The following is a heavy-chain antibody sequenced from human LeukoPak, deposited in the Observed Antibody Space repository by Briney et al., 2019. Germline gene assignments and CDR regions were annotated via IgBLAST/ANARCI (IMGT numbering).Heavy chain of an antibody. J-gene: IGHJ4*02. D-gene: IGHD6-13*01. V-gene: IGHV3-30*02. CDR2: IPYDASDK. CDR3: AKGAWAADGPMGNNFAS. Sequence: GGSLRLACVASGFRFSDYGMHWVRQAPGKGLEWVAFIPYDASDKYYADSVKGRFTISRDNSNNTLTLHMNSLRTEDTSIYFCAKGAWAADGPMGNNFASWGQGSLVTVSS. CDR1: GFRFSDYG.